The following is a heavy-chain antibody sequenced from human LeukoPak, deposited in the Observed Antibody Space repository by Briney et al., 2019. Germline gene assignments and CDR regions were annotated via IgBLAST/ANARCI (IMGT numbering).Heavy chain of an antibody. V-gene: IGHV4-38-2*01. CDR1: NYSISSGYY. CDR3: ARVYSTGWRFFDY. Sequence: NTSETLSLTCAVSNYSISSGYYWGWIRQPPGKGLGWIGSIYHSGSTYYNPSLKSRVTLSVDTSKNQFSLKLSSVTAADTAVYYCARVYSTGWRFFDYWGQGTLVTVSS. D-gene: IGHD6-19*01. CDR2: IYHSGST. J-gene: IGHJ4*02.